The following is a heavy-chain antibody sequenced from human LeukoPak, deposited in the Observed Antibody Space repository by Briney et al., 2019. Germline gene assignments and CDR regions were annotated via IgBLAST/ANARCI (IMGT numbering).Heavy chain of an antibody. Sequence: PGGSLRLSCAASGFTFDDYGMSWVRQAPGKGLEWVSGINWNGGSTGYADSVKGRFTISRDNAKNSLYLQMNRLRAEDTALYYCARSRIKYYYDSREFDAFDIWGQGTMVTVSS. J-gene: IGHJ3*02. CDR1: GFTFDDYG. CDR2: INWNGGST. V-gene: IGHV3-20*04. D-gene: IGHD3-22*01. CDR3: ARSRIKYYYDSREFDAFDI.